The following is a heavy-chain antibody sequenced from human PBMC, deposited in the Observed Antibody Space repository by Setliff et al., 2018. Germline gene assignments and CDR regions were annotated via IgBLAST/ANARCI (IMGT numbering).Heavy chain of an antibody. V-gene: IGHV4-39*01. D-gene: IGHD1-1*01. CDR1: GGSISSGVYY. J-gene: IGHJ4*02. Sequence: PSETLSLTCTVSGGSISSGVYYWAWIRQPPGKGLGWIGRIYYRGDTYYNASLKSRLTLSVDTSKNQVSLNLRSVTAADTAVYYCARTGTYRYFDYWGQGTQVTVSS. CDR2: IYYRGDT. CDR3: ARTGTYRYFDY.